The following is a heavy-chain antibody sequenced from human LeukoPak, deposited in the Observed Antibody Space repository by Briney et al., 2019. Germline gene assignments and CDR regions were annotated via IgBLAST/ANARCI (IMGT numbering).Heavy chain of an antibody. CDR1: GYTFTGYY. CDR3: ARDEYNIIVVPAAIEY. CDR2: IIPNSGGT. J-gene: IGHJ4*02. Sequence: ASVKVSCKASGYTFTGYYMHWVRQAPGQGLEWMGWIIPNSGGTNYAQKFRGRVTMTRDTSISTAYMELSRLRSDDTAVYYCARDEYNIIVVPAAIEYWGQGTLVTVSS. D-gene: IGHD2-2*01. V-gene: IGHV1-2*02.